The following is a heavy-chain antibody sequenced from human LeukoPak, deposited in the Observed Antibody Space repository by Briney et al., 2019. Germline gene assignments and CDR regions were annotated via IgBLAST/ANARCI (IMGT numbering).Heavy chain of an antibody. Sequence: GGSLRLSCAASGFTFSSYSMNWVRLAPGKGLEWVSHISSTGTNIYYADSVQGRFTISRDNAKNSLYLQMNSLRDEDTAVYYCARGSTSGWSYWGQGTLVTVSS. D-gene: IGHD6-19*01. CDR1: GFTFSSYS. J-gene: IGHJ4*02. CDR2: ISSTGTNI. V-gene: IGHV3-48*02. CDR3: ARGSTSGWSY.